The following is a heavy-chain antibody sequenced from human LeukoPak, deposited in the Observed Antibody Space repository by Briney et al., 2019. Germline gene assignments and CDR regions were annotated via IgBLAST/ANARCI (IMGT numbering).Heavy chain of an antibody. CDR2: IYHSGST. V-gene: IGHV4-38-2*02. J-gene: IGHJ4*02. D-gene: IGHD1-1*01. CDR1: GYSISSGYY. Sequence: SETLSLTCTVSGYSISSGYYWGWIRQPPRKGLEWIGCIYHSGSTYYNPSLKSRVTISVDTSKNQFSLKLSSVTAADTAVYYCASSYWNPASFDYWGQGTLVTVSS. CDR3: ASSYWNPASFDY.